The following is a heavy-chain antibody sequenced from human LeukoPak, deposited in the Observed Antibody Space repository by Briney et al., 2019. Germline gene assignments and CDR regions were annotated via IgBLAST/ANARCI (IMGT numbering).Heavy chain of an antibody. D-gene: IGHD3-22*01. J-gene: IGHJ4*02. CDR1: GYTFTSYD. CDR3: ARGDPNYYDSSGYYGG. V-gene: IGHV1-8*01. CDR2: MNPNSGNT. Sequence: ASVKVSCKASGYTFTSYDINWVRQATGQGLEWMGWMNPNSGNTGYAQKFQGRVTMTRNTSISTAYMELSSLRSEDTAVYYCARGDPNYYDSSGYYGGWGQGTLVTVSS.